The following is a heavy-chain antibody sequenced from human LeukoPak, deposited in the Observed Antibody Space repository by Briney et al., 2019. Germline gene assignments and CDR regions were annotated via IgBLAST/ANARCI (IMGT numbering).Heavy chain of an antibody. Sequence: PGASLRLSCAASGFTFSSYAMSWVRQAPGKGLEWVSTISGSDDSTYYADSVKGRFTISRDNSKNTLYLQMSSLRAEDTAVYYCVKEGGDYVPGYFDYWGQGTLVTVSS. D-gene: IGHD4-17*01. CDR3: VKEGGDYVPGYFDY. CDR1: GFTFSSYA. V-gene: IGHV3-23*01. CDR2: ISGSDDST. J-gene: IGHJ4*02.